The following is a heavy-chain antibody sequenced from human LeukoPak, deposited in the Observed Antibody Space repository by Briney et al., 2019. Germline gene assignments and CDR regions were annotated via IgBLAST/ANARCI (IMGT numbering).Heavy chain of an antibody. V-gene: IGHV3-23*01. CDR1: GFTFSSYG. CDR3: AKDLENRGAAGTGFDY. J-gene: IGHJ4*02. CDR2: ISGSGGST. Sequence: GGSLRLSCAASGFTFSSYGMSWVRQAPGKGLEWVSAISGSGGSTYYADSVKGRFTIFRDNSKNTLYLQMNSLRAEDTAVYYCAKDLENRGAAGTGFDYWGQGTLVTVSS. D-gene: IGHD6-13*01.